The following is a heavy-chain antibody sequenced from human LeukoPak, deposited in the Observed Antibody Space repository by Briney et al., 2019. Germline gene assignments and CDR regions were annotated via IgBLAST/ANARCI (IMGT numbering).Heavy chain of an antibody. Sequence: SETLSLTCTVSGGPISSGDYYWSWIRQPPRKGLEWIGYIYYSGSTYYNPSLKSRVTISVDTSKNQFSLKLSSVTAADTAVYYCAARGDGYNSFDYWGQGTLVTVSS. CDR3: AARGDGYNSFDY. CDR2: IYYSGST. D-gene: IGHD5-24*01. J-gene: IGHJ4*02. V-gene: IGHV4-30-4*08. CDR1: GGPISSGDYY.